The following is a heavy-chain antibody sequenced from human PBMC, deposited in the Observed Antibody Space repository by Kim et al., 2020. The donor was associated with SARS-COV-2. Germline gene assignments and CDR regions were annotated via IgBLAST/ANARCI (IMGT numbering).Heavy chain of an antibody. D-gene: IGHD6-19*01. CDR1: GGSISSYY. V-gene: IGHV4-59*01. CDR3: ARGKSGWYGGVNWFDP. CDR2: IYYSGST. Sequence: SETLSLTCTVSGGSISSYYWSWIRQPPGKGLEWIGYIYYSGSTNYNPSLKSRVTISVDTSKNQFSLKLSSVTAADTAVYYCARGKSGWYGGVNWFDPWGQGTLGTVSS. J-gene: IGHJ5*02.